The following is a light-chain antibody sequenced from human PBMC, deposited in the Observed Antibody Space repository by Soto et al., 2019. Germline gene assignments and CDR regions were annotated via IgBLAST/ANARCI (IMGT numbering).Light chain of an antibody. Sequence: QSALTQPPSASGSPGQSVTMSCTGTNRDVGVYNYVSWYQQHPGKAPKLIISEVNKRPSGVPDRFSGSKSGNTASLTVSGLQAEDEADYYCCSDAGNYNYVFGTGTKLTVL. CDR2: EVN. V-gene: IGLV2-8*01. CDR1: NRDVGVYNY. CDR3: CSDAGNYNYV. J-gene: IGLJ1*01.